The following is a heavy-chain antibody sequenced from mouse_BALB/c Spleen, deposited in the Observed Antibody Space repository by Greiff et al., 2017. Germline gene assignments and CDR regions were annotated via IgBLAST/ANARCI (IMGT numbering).Heavy chain of an antibody. CDR2: ISSGGSYT. V-gene: IGHV5-6*01. Sequence: EVKLVESEGDLVKPGGSLKLSCAASGFTFSSYGMSWVRQTPDKRLEWVATISSGGSYTYYPDSVKGRFTISRDNAKNTLYLQMSSLKSEDTAMYYCARLDYGSSYEAMDYWGQGTSVTVSS. D-gene: IGHD1-1*01. CDR1: GFTFSSYG. CDR3: ARLDYGSSYEAMDY. J-gene: IGHJ4*01.